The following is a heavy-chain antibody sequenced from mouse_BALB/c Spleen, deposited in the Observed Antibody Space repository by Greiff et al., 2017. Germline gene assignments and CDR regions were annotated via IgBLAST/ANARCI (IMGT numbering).Heavy chain of an antibody. V-gene: IGHV1-69*01. CDR3: ASPRVEESLHS. D-gene: IGHD6-2*01. CDR2: IDTSDSYT. J-gene: IGHJ2*01. CDR1: GYTFTDYW. Sequence: QVQLQQPGAELVMPGASVKMSCKASGYTFTDYWMHWVKQRPGQGLEWIGAIDTSDSYTSYNQKFKGKATLTVDESSSTAYMQLSSLTSEDSAVYYCASPRVEESLHSWGQGTTLTVSS.